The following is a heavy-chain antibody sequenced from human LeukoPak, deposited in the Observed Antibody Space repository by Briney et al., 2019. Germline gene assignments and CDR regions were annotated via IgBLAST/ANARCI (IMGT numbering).Heavy chain of an antibody. V-gene: IGHV3-11*04. CDR2: ISSSGSTI. CDR1: GGSFSGYY. Sequence: LSLTCAVYGGSFSGYYWSWIRQPPGKGLEWVSYISSSGSTIYYADSVKGRFTISRDNAKNSLYLQMNSLRAEDTAVYFCARSLLSGSYYYGLDYWGQGTLVTVSS. J-gene: IGHJ4*02. CDR3: ARSLLSGSYYYGLDY. D-gene: IGHD3-10*01.